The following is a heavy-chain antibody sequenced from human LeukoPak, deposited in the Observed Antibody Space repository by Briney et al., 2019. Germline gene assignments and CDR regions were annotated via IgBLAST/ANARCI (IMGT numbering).Heavy chain of an antibody. CDR3: ARDLGSGSTAAFDI. CDR2: IYYSGST. Sequence: PSETLSLTCDVSGGSIRSGNHFWSWIRQPPGKGLEWIGYIYYSGSTNYNPSLKSRVTISVDTSKNQFSLKLSSVTAADTAVYYCARDLGSGSTAAFDIWGQGTMVTVSS. CDR1: GGSIRSGNHF. V-gene: IGHV4-61*01. D-gene: IGHD3-10*01. J-gene: IGHJ3*02.